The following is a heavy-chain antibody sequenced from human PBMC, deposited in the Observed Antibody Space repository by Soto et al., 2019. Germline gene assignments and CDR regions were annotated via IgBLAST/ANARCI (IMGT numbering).Heavy chain of an antibody. V-gene: IGHV3-7*01. Sequence: GGSLRLSCEASGFMFSTYLMSWVRQAPGKGLEWVANIKQGGNEKFYVDYVKGRFTISRDNAKKSLFLQMNSLRPEDTAVYYCVGALTYEVPYYYYGMDVWGQGTTVTVSS. J-gene: IGHJ6*02. D-gene: IGHD3-16*01. CDR1: GFMFSTYL. CDR3: VGALTYEVPYYYYGMDV. CDR2: IKQGGNEK.